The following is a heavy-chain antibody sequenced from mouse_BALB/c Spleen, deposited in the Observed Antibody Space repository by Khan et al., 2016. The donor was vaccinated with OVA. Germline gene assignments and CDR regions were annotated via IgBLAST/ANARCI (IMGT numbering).Heavy chain of an antibody. V-gene: IGHV2-3*01. D-gene: IGHD2-2*01. Sequence: QVQLKESGPGLVAPSQSLSITCTVSGSSSTSSGVSWARQTPGKGLEWLGVIWTDGNTNYHSSLKSRPTITKDNSKSQVLLKLSSLQTDDTATYYCAIIFYGYDWFAYWGQGTLVTVSA. CDR3: AIIFYGYDWFAY. CDR1: GSSSTSSG. CDR2: IWTDGNT. J-gene: IGHJ3*01.